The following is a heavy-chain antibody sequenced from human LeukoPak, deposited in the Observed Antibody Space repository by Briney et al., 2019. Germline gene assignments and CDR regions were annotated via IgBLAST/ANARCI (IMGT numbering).Heavy chain of an antibody. CDR3: ARDRGGIGAFFDP. CDR1: GFTFSSNW. Sequence: GGSLRLSCAASGFTFSSNWMHWVRQAPGKGLVWVSRINEDGSTTNYADSVKGRSTIFRDNAKNTLYLQTNSLRAEDTAVYYCARDRGGIGAFFDPWGQGTLVTVSS. CDR2: INEDGSTT. D-gene: IGHD6-13*01. J-gene: IGHJ5*02. V-gene: IGHV3-74*01.